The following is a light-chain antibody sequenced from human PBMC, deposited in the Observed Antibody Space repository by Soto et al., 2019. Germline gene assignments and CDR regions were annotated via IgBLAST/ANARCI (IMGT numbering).Light chain of an antibody. CDR1: SSNVGCCY. CDR2: DND. CDR3: GTWDTSLRAEV. Sequence: QSVLTQPPSVSAAPGQKVTISCSGSSSNVGCCYVSWYQQLPGTAPKLLIYDNDQRPSGIPDRFSGSKSGTSATLGITGLQTGGEADYYCGTWDTSLRAEVFGGGTKLTVL. J-gene: IGLJ2*01. V-gene: IGLV1-51*01.